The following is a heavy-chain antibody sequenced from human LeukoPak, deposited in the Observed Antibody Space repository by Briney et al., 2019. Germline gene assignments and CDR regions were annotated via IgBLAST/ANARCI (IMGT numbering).Heavy chain of an antibody. J-gene: IGHJ4*02. D-gene: IGHD6-19*01. V-gene: IGHV3-21*01. CDR3: ARVHIAVAGTVDY. CDR2: ISSSSSYI. CDR1: GVTFSSYS. Sequence: GGSLRLSCAASGVTFSSYSMNWVRQAPGKGLEWVSSISSSSSYIYYADSVKGRFTISRDNAKNSLYLQMNSLRAEDTAVYYCARVHIAVAGTVDYWGQGTLVTVSS.